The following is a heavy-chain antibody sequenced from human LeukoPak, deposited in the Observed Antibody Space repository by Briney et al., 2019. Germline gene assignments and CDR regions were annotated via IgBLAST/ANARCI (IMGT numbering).Heavy chain of an antibody. CDR3: ARALGYCSGGSCGHDAFDI. D-gene: IGHD2-15*01. Sequence: GASVKVSCKASGYTFTSYDINWVRQAPRQGLEWMGGIIPIFGTANYAQKFQGRVTITTDESTSTAYMELSSLRSEDTAVYYCARALGYCSGGSCGHDAFDIWGQGTMVTVSS. CDR2: IIPIFGTA. V-gene: IGHV1-69*05. CDR1: GYTFTSYD. J-gene: IGHJ3*02.